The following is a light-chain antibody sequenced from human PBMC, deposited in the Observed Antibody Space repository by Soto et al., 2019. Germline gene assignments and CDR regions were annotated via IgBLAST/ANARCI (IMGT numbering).Light chain of an antibody. CDR1: QSVSSN. CDR2: GAS. CDR3: QQYNNWPPWT. J-gene: IGKJ5*01. Sequence: EMVMTQSPATLSVSPGERATLSCRASQSVSSNLAWYQQKPGQAPRLLIYGASTRATGIPARFSGSGSGTEFTLTISSLQSEDFAVYSCQQYNNWPPWTFGQGTRLEIK. V-gene: IGKV3-15*01.